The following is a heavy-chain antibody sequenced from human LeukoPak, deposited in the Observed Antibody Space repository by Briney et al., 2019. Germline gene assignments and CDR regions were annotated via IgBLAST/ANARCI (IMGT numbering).Heavy chain of an antibody. J-gene: IGHJ1*01. Sequence: GGSLRLSCAASGFTFSIYWMHWVRQAPGKGLVWVSRIKNDGSTNYADSVKGRFTISRDNAKNTVSLQMNSLRAEDTALYYCARAPSETGGYYPEYFRHWGQGTLVTVSS. CDR3: ARAPSETGGYYPEYFRH. CDR2: IKNDGST. V-gene: IGHV3-74*01. D-gene: IGHD3-22*01. CDR1: GFTFSIYW.